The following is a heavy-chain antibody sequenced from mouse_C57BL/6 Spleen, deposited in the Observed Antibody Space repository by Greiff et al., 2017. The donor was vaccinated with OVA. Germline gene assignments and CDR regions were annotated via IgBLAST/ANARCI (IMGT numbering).Heavy chain of an antibody. V-gene: IGHV5-4*01. J-gene: IGHJ1*03. Sequence: EVQLVESGGGLVKPGGSLKLSCAASGFTFSSYAMSWVRQTPEKRLEWVATISDGGSYTYYPDNVKGRFTISRDNAKNNLYLQMSHLKSEDTAMYYCARGDYYGSSYVGWYFDVWGTGTTVTVSS. D-gene: IGHD1-1*01. CDR1: GFTFSSYA. CDR3: ARGDYYGSSYVGWYFDV. CDR2: ISDGGSYT.